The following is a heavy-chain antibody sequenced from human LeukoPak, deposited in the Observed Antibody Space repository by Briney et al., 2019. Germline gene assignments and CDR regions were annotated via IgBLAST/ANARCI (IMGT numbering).Heavy chain of an antibody. CDR1: GGTFSSYA. J-gene: IGHJ4*02. Sequence: ASVKVSCKASGGTFSSYAISWVRQAPGQGLEWMGRIIPILGIANYAQKFQGRVTITADKSTSTAYMELSSLRSEDTAGYYCARGAPPTYYYDSSGYYPNYYWGQGTLVTVSS. CDR2: IIPILGIA. V-gene: IGHV1-69*04. CDR3: ARGAPPTYYYDSSGYYPNYY. D-gene: IGHD3-22*01.